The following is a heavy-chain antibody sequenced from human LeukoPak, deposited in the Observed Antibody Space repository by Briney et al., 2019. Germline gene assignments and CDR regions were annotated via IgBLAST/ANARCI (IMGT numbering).Heavy chain of an antibody. CDR2: IYYSGST. D-gene: IGHD3-16*01. V-gene: IGHV4-59*08. J-gene: IGHJ3*02. Sequence: SETLSLTCTVSGGSISSYYWSWIRQPPGKGLEWIGYIYYSGSTNYNPSLKSRVTISVDTSKNQFSLKLSSVTAADTAVYYCARHDIPYDYVWGSPAAFDIWGQGTMVTVSS. CDR1: GGSISSYY. CDR3: ARHDIPYDYVWGSPAAFDI.